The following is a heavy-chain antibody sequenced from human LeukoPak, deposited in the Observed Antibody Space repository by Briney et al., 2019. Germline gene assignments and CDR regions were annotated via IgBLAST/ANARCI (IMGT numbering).Heavy chain of an antibody. CDR1: GFTFSSYS. CDR2: ISSSSSYI. Sequence: PGGSLRLSCAASGFTFSSYSMNWVRQAPGKGLEWVSSISSSSSYIYYADSVKGRFTISRDNAKNSLYLQMNSLRAEDTAVYYCARDGSLGYSYGWPFDYWGQGTLVTVSS. CDR3: ARDGSLGYSYGWPFDY. J-gene: IGHJ4*02. D-gene: IGHD5-18*01. V-gene: IGHV3-21*01.